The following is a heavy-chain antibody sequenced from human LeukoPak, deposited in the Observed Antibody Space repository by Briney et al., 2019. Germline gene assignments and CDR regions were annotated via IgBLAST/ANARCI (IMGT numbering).Heavy chain of an antibody. D-gene: IGHD6-13*01. Sequence: SETLSLTCAVYDGSFSGYYWSWIRQPPGKGLEWIGEINHSGSTNYNPSLKSRVTISVDTSKNQFSLKLSSVTAADTAVYYCASGSSSLFTPVYYYYGMDVWGQGTTVTVSS. J-gene: IGHJ6*02. CDR2: INHSGST. CDR3: ASGSSSLFTPVYYYYGMDV. V-gene: IGHV4-34*01. CDR1: DGSFSGYY.